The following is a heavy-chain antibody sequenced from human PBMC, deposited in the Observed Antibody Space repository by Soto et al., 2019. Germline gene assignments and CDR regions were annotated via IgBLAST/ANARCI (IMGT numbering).Heavy chain of an antibody. V-gene: IGHV1-58*02. CDR2: IVVGSGNT. CDR3: AADLRYCSGGSCDDY. J-gene: IGHJ4*02. D-gene: IGHD2-15*01. CDR1: GFTFATSA. Sequence: QMQLVQSGPEVKEPGTSVKVSCKASGFTFATSAMQWVRQARGQRLEWIGWIVVGSGNTNYAQKFQERVTITRDMSTSTAYRELNSLRSEDTAVYYCAADLRYCSGGSCDDYWGQGTLVTVSS.